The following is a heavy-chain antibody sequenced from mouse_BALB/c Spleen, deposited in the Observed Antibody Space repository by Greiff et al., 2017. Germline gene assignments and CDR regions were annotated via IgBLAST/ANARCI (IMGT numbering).Heavy chain of an antibody. CDR3: ARSSDTMITTFAY. V-gene: IGHV2-6-4*01. J-gene: IGHJ3*01. CDR1: GFSLSSYS. D-gene: IGHD2-4*01. Sequence: VQLQQSGPGLVAPSQSLSITCTVSGFSLSSYSVHWVRQPPGKGLEWLGMIWGGGSTDYNSALKSRLSISKDNSKSQVFLKMNSLQTDDTAMYYGARSSDTMITTFAYWGQGTLVTVAA. CDR2: IWGGGST.